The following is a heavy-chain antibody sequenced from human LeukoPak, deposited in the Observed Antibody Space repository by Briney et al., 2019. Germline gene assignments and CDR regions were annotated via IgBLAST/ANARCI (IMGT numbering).Heavy chain of an antibody. CDR3: ARRSHVFANPREVDY. J-gene: IGHJ4*02. D-gene: IGHD2-21*01. V-gene: IGHV4-34*01. CDR1: GGSFSGYY. Sequence: PSETLSLTCAVFGGSFSGYYWSWIRQPPGKGLEWIGEINHSGSTNYNPSLKSRVTISVDASKNQFSLKLSSVTAADTAVYYCARRSHVFANPREVDYWGQGTLVTVSS. CDR2: INHSGST.